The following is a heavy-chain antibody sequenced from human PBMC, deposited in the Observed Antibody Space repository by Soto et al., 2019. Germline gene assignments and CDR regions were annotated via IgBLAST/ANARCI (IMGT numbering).Heavy chain of an antibody. CDR3: AAASSWRLDY. J-gene: IGHJ4*02. Sequence: QVQLQESGPGLVRPSGTLSLTCTVSGDSISSSNWWSWVRQPPGKGLEWIGEMHHTGSTNYNPALESRVSISVDKSKNRFSLNLSSVTVADTAVYDCAAASSWRLDYWGQGALITVSS. CDR1: GDSISSSNW. CDR2: MHHTGST. V-gene: IGHV4-4*02. D-gene: IGHD6-13*01.